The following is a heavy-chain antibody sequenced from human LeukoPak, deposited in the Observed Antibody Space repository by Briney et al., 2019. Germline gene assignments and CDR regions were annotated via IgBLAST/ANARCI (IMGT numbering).Heavy chain of an antibody. J-gene: IGHJ4*02. Sequence: SQTLSLTCAISGDSVSSNSAAWNWIRRSPSRGLEWLGRTYYRSKWYYDYAVSVKSRITINPDTSKNQFSLQLDSVTPEDTAMYYCAKGGSYFDYWGQGTLVTVSS. V-gene: IGHV6-1*01. CDR1: GDSVSSNSAA. CDR2: TYYRSKWYY. CDR3: AKGGSYFDY. D-gene: IGHD1-26*01.